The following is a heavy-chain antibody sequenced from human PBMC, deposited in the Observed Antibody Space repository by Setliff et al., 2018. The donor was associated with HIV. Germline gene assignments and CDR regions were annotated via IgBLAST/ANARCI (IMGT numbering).Heavy chain of an antibody. CDR1: GYIFTNYY. CDR3: ARAPPYSTGWGLDY. D-gene: IGHD6-19*01. CDR2: INPGGGTT. Sequence: ASVKVSCKAPGYIFTNYYVHWVRQAPGQGLEWMGIINPGGGTTSYPRKFRDKVTLTRDTSTSTVYMELTYLTYEDTAVYYCARAPPYSTGWGLDYWGQGTLVTVSS. V-gene: IGHV1-46*01. J-gene: IGHJ4*02.